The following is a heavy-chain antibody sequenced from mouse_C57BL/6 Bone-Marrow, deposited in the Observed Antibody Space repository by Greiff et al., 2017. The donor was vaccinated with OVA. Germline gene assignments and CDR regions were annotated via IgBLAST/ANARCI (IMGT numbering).Heavy chain of an antibody. Sequence: EVQLVESGPVLVKPGASVKMSCKASGYTFTDYYMNWVKQSHGKSLEWIGVINPYNGGTSYNQKFKGKATLTVDKSSSTAYMELNSLTSEDSAVYYSITTVVAGDFDYWGQGTTLTVSS. J-gene: IGHJ2*01. D-gene: IGHD1-1*01. V-gene: IGHV1-19*01. CDR3: ITTVVAGDFDY. CDR2: INPYNGGT. CDR1: GYTFTDYY.